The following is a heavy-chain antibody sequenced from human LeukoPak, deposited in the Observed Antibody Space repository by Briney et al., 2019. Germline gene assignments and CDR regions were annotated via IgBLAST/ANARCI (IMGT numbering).Heavy chain of an antibody. V-gene: IGHV3-30*02. D-gene: IGHD3-3*01. Sequence: PGGSLRLSCAASGFTFSSYGMHWVRQAPGKGLEWVAFIRYDGSNKYYADSVKGRFTISRDNAKNSLYLQMNSLRAEDTAVYYCAGVIFGVSYIWGQGTMVTVSS. CDR2: IRYDGSNK. CDR3: AGVIFGVSYI. J-gene: IGHJ3*02. CDR1: GFTFSSYG.